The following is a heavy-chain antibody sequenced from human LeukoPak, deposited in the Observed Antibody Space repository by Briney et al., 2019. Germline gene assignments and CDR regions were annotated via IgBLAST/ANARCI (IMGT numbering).Heavy chain of an antibody. CDR3: ARWRQYSYAFFDP. V-gene: IGHV3-7*05. D-gene: IGHD5-18*01. Sequence: GASLRLSCAASGFTFSTYWLGWVRQAPGKGLEWVAHINQDGSESEYVDSVKGRFTISRDNAMNSLYLQMNSLRVEDTALYYCARWRQYSYAFFDPWGQGTLVTVSS. CDR2: INQDGSES. CDR1: GFTFSTYW. J-gene: IGHJ5*02.